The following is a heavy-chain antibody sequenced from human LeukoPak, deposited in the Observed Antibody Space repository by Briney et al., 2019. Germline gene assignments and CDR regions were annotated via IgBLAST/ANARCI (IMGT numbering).Heavy chain of an antibody. CDR2: IYYSGST. Sequence: PSETLSLTCTVSGVSVSSGSYYWSWIRQPPGKGLEWIGYIYYSGSTNYNPSLKSRVTISVDTSKNQFSLKLSSVTAADTAVYYCARASGSQHDYWGQGTLVTVSS. V-gene: IGHV4-61*01. J-gene: IGHJ4*02. CDR3: ARASGSQHDY. CDR1: GVSVSSGSYY. D-gene: IGHD1-26*01.